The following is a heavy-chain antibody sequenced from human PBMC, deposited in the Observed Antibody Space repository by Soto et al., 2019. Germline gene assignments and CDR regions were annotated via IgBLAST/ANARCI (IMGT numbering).Heavy chain of an antibody. CDR2: IIPIFGTA. J-gene: IGHJ5*02. CDR3: ARYTAMATPWFDP. V-gene: IGHV1-69*12. D-gene: IGHD5-18*01. Sequence: QVQLVQSGAEVKKPGASVKVSCKASGGTVSSYAISWVRQAPGQGLEWMGGIIPIFGTANYAQKFQGRVTITADESTSTAYMELSSLRAEDTAVYYCARYTAMATPWFDPWGQGTLVTVTS. CDR1: GGTVSSYA.